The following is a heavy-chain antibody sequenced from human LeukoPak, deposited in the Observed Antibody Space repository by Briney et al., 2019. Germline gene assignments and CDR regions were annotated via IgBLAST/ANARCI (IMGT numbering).Heavy chain of an antibody. CDR2: IYSGDTT. V-gene: IGHV3-53*04. J-gene: IGHJ6*02. CDR3: ARGGSMDV. CDR1: GFTVSSNY. Sequence: GGSLRLSCAASGFTVSSNYMTWVRQAPGKGLEWVSVIYSGDTTYYADSVKGRFTISRHNSKNTLYLQMNSLRTEDTAVYYCARGGSMDVWGQGTTVTVSS.